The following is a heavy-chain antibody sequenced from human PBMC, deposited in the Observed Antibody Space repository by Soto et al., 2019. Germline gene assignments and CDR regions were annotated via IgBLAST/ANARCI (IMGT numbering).Heavy chain of an antibody. Sequence: GVSLRLSCAASGFTFSSYGMHWVRQAPGKGLEWVAVISYDGSNKYYADSVKGRFTISRDNSKNTLYLQMNSLRAEDTAVYYCAKTPSYCGGDCRRAYYYGMDVWGQGTTVTVSS. CDR2: ISYDGSNK. CDR3: AKTPSYCGGDCRRAYYYGMDV. D-gene: IGHD2-21*02. V-gene: IGHV3-30*18. J-gene: IGHJ6*02. CDR1: GFTFSSYG.